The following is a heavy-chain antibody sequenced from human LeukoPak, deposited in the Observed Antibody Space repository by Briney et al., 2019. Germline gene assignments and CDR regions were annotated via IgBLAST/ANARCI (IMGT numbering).Heavy chain of an antibody. CDR1: GFTFSSYG. V-gene: IGHV4-34*01. D-gene: IGHD3-22*01. CDR3: ASYLTYYYDSSGYYYDYFDY. Sequence: GSLRLSCAASGFTFSSYGMSWIRQPPGKGLEWIGEINHSGSTNYNPSLKSRVTISVDTSKNQFSLKLSSVTAADTAVYYCASYLTYYYDSSGYYYDYFDYWGQGTLVTVSS. J-gene: IGHJ4*02. CDR2: INHSGST.